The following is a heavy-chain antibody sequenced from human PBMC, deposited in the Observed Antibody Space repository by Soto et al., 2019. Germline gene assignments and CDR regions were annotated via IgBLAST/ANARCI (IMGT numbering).Heavy chain of an antibody. Sequence: LRLSCAASGFTFSNAWMNWVRQAPGKGLEWVGRIKSKTDGGTTDYAAPVKGRFTISRDDSKNTLYLQMNSLKTEDTAVYFCTTVSGDIHYYYYYGMDVWGQGTMVTVSS. J-gene: IGHJ6*02. CDR1: GFTFSNAW. D-gene: IGHD4-17*01. CDR3: TTVSGDIHYYYYYGMDV. CDR2: IKSKTDGGTT. V-gene: IGHV3-15*07.